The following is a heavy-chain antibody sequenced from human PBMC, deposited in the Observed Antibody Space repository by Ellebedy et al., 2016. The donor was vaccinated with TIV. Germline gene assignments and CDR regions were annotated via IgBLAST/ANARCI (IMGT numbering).Heavy chain of an antibody. D-gene: IGHD6-19*01. V-gene: IGHV3-33*01. CDR2: IWYDGSNK. Sequence: GESLKISCAASGFTFSSYGMHWVRQAPGKGLEWVAGIWYDGSNKDYADSVKGRFNISRDNSKNTLYLQMNSLRDEDTAVYYCARDLNSRGWSPQHWGQGTLVTVSS. J-gene: IGHJ1*01. CDR1: GFTFSSYG. CDR3: ARDLNSRGWSPQH.